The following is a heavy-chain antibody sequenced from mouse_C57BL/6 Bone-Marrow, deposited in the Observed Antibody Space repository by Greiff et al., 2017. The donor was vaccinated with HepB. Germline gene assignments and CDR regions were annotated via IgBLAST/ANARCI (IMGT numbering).Heavy chain of an antibody. CDR2: INPSSGYT. J-gene: IGHJ2*01. Sequence: QVHVKQSGAELARPGASVKMSCKASGYTFTSYTMHWVKQRPGQGLEWIGYINPSSGYTKYNQKFKDKATLTADKSSSTAYMQLSSLTSEDSAVYYCARGRGGYYFDYWGQGTTLTVSS. V-gene: IGHV1-4*01. CDR3: ARGRGGYYFDY. CDR1: GYTFTSYT.